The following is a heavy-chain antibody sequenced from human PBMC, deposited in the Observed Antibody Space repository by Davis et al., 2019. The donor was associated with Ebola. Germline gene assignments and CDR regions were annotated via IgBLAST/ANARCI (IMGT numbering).Heavy chain of an antibody. Sequence: MPSETLSLTCAVYGGSFSRYYWSWVRQPPGKGLEWIGEISHSGGTNYNPSLKSRVTISVDTSKNQFSLKLTSVTAADTAEYYCARGYDTTGYYNGMDVWGLGTTVIVSS. CDR1: GGSFSRYY. D-gene: IGHD3-9*01. CDR2: ISHSGGT. J-gene: IGHJ6*02. CDR3: ARGYDTTGYYNGMDV. V-gene: IGHV4-34*01.